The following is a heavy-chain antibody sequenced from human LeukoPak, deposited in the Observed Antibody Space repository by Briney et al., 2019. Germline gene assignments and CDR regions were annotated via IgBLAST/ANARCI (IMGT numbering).Heavy chain of an antibody. Sequence: GSLRLSCAASGFTFSSYAMSWIRQPPGKGLEWLGEINHSGSTNYNPSLKSRVTISVDTSKNQFSLKLSSVTAADTAVYYCARGSNVDPGIAAAGGGYFDYWGQGTLVTVSS. V-gene: IGHV4-34*01. CDR1: GFTFSSYA. D-gene: IGHD6-13*01. CDR2: INHSGST. J-gene: IGHJ4*02. CDR3: ARGSNVDPGIAAAGGGYFDY.